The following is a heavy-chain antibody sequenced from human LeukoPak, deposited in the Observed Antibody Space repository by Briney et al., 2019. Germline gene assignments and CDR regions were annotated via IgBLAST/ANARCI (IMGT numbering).Heavy chain of an antibody. D-gene: IGHD1-26*01. CDR1: GFTLDEYG. V-gene: IGHV3-20*04. Sequence: GGSLRLSCAASGFTLDEYGMSWVRQAPGKGREWVSSINWDGGSTAYADSVQGRVTISRDNAKNSLHLQIKSLRAEDTALYFWARDSCSGRSLYLWGRGNLVTVSS. J-gene: IGHJ5*02. CDR2: INWDGGST. CDR3: ARDSCSGRSLYL.